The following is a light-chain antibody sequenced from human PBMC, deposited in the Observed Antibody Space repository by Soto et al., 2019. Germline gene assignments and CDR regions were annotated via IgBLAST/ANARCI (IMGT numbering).Light chain of an antibody. J-gene: IGKJ4*01. V-gene: IGKV3-20*01. CDR3: HEYDSSPLT. Sequence: ELVLTQSPGTLSLSPGERATLSCRASQSVSSSYLAWYQQKPGQAPRLLIYGASSRATGIPARFSGSGSGTDFTLNISRLEPEDFAVYYCHEYDSSPLTFGGGNNVEIK. CDR2: GAS. CDR1: QSVSSSY.